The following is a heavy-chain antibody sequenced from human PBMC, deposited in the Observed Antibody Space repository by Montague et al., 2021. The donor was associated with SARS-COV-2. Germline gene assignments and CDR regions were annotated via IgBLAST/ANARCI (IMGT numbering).Heavy chain of an antibody. CDR3: VRLVWFGELSSENWFDP. Sequence: SETLSLTCTVYGGSISSSSNYWGWIRQPPGKGLEWIGSINYSGSNYYNSSLKSRVTISADTSKYQFYLKSNSVTAADTAVYYWVRLVWFGELSSENWFDPWGQGTLVTVSS. V-gene: IGHV4-39*01. J-gene: IGHJ5*01. CDR1: GGSISSSSNY. CDR2: INYSGSN. D-gene: IGHD3-10*01.